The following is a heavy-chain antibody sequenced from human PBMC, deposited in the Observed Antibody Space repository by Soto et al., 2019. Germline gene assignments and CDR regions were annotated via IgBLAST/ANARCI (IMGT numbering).Heavy chain of an antibody. Sequence: QEQLMQSGAEVKKTGSSVKVSCKASGGTFSSHTFSWVREAPGQGLEWMGRIIPALGTATYAQKFQGRVTITADESATTVYMELNSLRSEDTAVYYCARLDFGDYWYFDLWGRGTLVTVSS. J-gene: IGHJ2*01. V-gene: IGHV1-69*08. CDR3: ARLDFGDYWYFDL. D-gene: IGHD4-17*01. CDR2: IIPALGTA. CDR1: GGTFSSHT.